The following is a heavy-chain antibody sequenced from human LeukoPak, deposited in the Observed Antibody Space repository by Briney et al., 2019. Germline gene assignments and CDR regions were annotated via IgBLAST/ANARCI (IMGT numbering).Heavy chain of an antibody. D-gene: IGHD5-12*01. CDR1: GFTFSNFW. V-gene: IGHV3-7*04. J-gene: IGHJ4*02. CDR3: ARDRGGLPY. CDR2: IKPDGTEE. Sequence: PGGSLRLSCAVSGFTFSNFWMTWVRQAPGKGLQWVANIKPDGTEEYYADSVKGRFTISRDNAKNSLYLQVNSLRVEDTAVYYCARDRGGLPYWGQGTLVTVSS.